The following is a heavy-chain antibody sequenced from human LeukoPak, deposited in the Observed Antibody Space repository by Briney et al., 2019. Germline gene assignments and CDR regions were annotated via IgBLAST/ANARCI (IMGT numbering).Heavy chain of an antibody. CDR2: FDPEDGET. J-gene: IGHJ4*02. D-gene: IGHD1-26*01. CDR3: ATPLAPGATSLIDY. Sequence: ASVKVSCKVSGYTLTEFSMHWVRQAPGKGLEWWGGFDPEDGETIYAQKFQGRVTMTEDTSTDTAYMELSSLRSEDTAVYYCATPLAPGATSLIDYWGQGTLVTVSS. CDR1: GYTLTEFS. V-gene: IGHV1-24*01.